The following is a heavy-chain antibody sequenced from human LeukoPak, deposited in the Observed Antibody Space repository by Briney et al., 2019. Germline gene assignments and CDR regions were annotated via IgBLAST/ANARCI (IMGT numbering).Heavy chain of an antibody. CDR3: ARDRGWLQFDY. CDR1: GGTFSSYT. Sequence: SVNVSCNASGGTFSSYTISWVRQGPGQGLEWMGRIIPILGIANYAQKFQGRVTITADKSTSTAYMELSSLRSEDTAVYYCARDRGWLQFDYWGQGTLVTVSS. V-gene: IGHV1-69*04. D-gene: IGHD5-24*01. J-gene: IGHJ4*02. CDR2: IIPILGIA.